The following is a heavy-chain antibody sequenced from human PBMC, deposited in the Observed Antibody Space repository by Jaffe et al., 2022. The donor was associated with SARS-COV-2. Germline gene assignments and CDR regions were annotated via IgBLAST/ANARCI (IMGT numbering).Heavy chain of an antibody. Sequence: QVQLQESGPGLVKPSETLSLTCSVSGYSISSGYYWGWIRQPPGKGLEWIGSVYHSGSTYYNPSLKSRVIISVDTSKNQFSLKLSSVTAADTAVYYCARDPNGSGSYYRFTFDYWGQGTLVTVSS. V-gene: IGHV4-38-2*02. CDR1: GYSISSGYY. J-gene: IGHJ4*02. D-gene: IGHD3-10*01. CDR2: VYHSGST. CDR3: ARDPNGSGSYYRFTFDY.